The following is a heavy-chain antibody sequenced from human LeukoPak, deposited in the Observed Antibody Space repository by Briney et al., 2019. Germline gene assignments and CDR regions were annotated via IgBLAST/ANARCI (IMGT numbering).Heavy chain of an antibody. CDR2: INHSGST. CDR3: ARGPGTWYYY. CDR1: GGSLSGYY. J-gene: IGHJ4*02. D-gene: IGHD6-13*01. V-gene: IGHV4-34*01. Sequence: ASETLSLTCAVYGGSLSGYYWSWIRQPPGKGLEWIGEINHSGSTNYNPSLKSRVTISIDTSKNQFSLKLSSVTAADTALYYCARGPGTWYYYWGQGTLVTVSS.